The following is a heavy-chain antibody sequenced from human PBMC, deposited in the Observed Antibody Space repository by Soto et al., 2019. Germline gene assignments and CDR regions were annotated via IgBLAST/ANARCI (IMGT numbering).Heavy chain of an antibody. D-gene: IGHD2-2*01. CDR2: IIPFFDTA. CDR1: GDTFSSYA. Sequence: SVKVSCKASGDTFSSYAISWVRQAPGQGLEWMGGIIPFFDTANYAQQFQGRVTITADASTSTAYMELSSLRSEDTAVYYCARHDCISSSCYYYYYYVMDVWG. V-gene: IGHV1-69*13. J-gene: IGHJ6*02. CDR3: ARHDCISSSCYYYYYYVMDV.